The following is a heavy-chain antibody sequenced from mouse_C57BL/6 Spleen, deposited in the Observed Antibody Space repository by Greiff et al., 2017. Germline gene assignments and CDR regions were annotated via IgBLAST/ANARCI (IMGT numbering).Heavy chain of an antibody. CDR2: ISYDGSN. Sequence: ESGPGLVKPSQSLSLTCSVTGYSITSGYYWNWIRQFPGNKLEWMGYISYDGSNNYNPSLKNRISITRDTSKNQFFLKLNSVTTEDTATYYCARGDCDGNYFDYWGQGTTLTVSS. J-gene: IGHJ2*01. CDR1: GYSITSGYY. CDR3: ARGDCDGNYFDY. D-gene: IGHD2-13*01. V-gene: IGHV3-6*01.